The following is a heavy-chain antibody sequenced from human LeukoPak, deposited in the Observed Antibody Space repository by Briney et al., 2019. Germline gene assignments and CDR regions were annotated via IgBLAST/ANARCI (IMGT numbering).Heavy chain of an antibody. CDR2: INPNSGGT. V-gene: IGHV1-2*05. Sequence: ASVKVSCKASGYTLTGYYMHWVRPAPGQGLEWMGRINPNSGGTHNAQKLQGRVTLSRDTSIRTACIEISRPRARRTRAYFLVGVYGGWFDPWGQGTLVTVSS. J-gene: IGHJ5*02. D-gene: IGHD4-23*01. CDR3: VGVYGGWFDP. CDR1: GYTLTGYY.